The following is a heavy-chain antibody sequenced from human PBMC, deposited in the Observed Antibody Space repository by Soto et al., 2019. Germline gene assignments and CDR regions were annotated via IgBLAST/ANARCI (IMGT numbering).Heavy chain of an antibody. J-gene: IGHJ6*02. D-gene: IGHD6-13*01. V-gene: IGHV1-69*01. CDR1: GGTFSSYA. CDR3: ARGVIAAAGNHYYYDGMDV. Sequence: QVQLVQSGAEVKKPGSSVKVSCKASGGTFSSYAISWVRQAPGQGLEWMGGIIPIFGTANYAQKFQGRVTITADESTSTAYMELSSLRSEDTAVYYCARGVIAAAGNHYYYDGMDVWGQGTTVTVSS. CDR2: IIPIFGTA.